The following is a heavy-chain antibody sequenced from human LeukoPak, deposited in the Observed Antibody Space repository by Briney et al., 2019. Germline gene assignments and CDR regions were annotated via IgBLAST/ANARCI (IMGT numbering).Heavy chain of an antibody. CDR3: ARAYY. CDR2: IEPDGTEE. V-gene: IGHV3-7*01. Sequence: GGSLRLSCAASGFSFSRTWMSWVRQAPGKGLEWVANIEPDGTEEAYVNSVKGRFTISRDNAKNSLFLEMNSLRVEDTAVYYCARAYYWGQGTLVTVSS. CDR1: GFSFSRTW. D-gene: IGHD2-21*01. J-gene: IGHJ4*02.